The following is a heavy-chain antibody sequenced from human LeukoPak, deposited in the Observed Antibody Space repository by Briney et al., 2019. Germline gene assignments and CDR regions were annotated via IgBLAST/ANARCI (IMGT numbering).Heavy chain of an antibody. D-gene: IGHD2-2*01. CDR3: AKVTGCSSNSCYSH. CDR2: ISGSGGST. J-gene: IGHJ4*02. Sequence: PGGSLRLSCAASGLTFSSYAMSWVRQAPGKGLEWVSAISGSGGSTYYADSVKGRFTISRDNSKNMLYLQMNSLRAEDTAVYYCAKVTGCSSNSCYSHWGQGTLVTVSS. CDR1: GLTFSSYA. V-gene: IGHV3-23*01.